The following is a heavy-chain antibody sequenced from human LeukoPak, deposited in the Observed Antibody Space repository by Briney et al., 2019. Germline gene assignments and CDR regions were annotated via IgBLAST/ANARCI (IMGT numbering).Heavy chain of an antibody. CDR3: ARAPHTRRNYGPLLNYFDY. J-gene: IGHJ4*02. Sequence: DPSETLSLTCTVSGGSISSYYWSWIRQPPGKGLEWIGYIYYSGSTNHNPSLKSRVTISVDTSKNQFSLKLSSVTAADTAVYYCARAPHTRRNYGPLLNYFDYWGQGTLVTVSS. D-gene: IGHD4-17*01. V-gene: IGHV4-59*01. CDR1: GGSISSYY. CDR2: IYYSGST.